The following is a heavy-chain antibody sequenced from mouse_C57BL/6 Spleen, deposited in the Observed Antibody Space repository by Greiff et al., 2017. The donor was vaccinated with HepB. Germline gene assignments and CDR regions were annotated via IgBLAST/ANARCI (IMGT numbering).Heavy chain of an antibody. D-gene: IGHD2-2*01. CDR3: ARGGVTTVIDYYYAMDY. CDR1: GYTFTGYW. CDR2: NLPGSGST. V-gene: IGHV1-9*01. Sequence: QVQLKESGAELMKPGASVKLSCKATGYTFTGYWIEWVKQRPGHGLEWIGENLPGSGSTNYNEKFKGKATFTADTSSNTAYMQLSSLTTEDSAIYYCARGGVTTVIDYYYAMDYWGQGTSVTVSS. J-gene: IGHJ4*01.